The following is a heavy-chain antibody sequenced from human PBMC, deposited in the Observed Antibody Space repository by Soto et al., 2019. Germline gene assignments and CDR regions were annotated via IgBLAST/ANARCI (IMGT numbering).Heavy chain of an antibody. D-gene: IGHD5-18*01. V-gene: IGHV3-7*01. J-gene: IGHJ4*02. CDR1: GFMFSAYW. CDR2: IHGDGGKI. Sequence: EVQLVESGGGLVQPGGSLRLSCAASGFMFSAYWMSWVRQAPGKGLEWVANIHGDGGKIYYVDSVKGRFTISRDNVKRSLYLQMNSLRAEDTAVYYCARDFYGGYTYGPGDYWGQGALVAVSS. CDR3: ARDFYGGYTYGPGDY.